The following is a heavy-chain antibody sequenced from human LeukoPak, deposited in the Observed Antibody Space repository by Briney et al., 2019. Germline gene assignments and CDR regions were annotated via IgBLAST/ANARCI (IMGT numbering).Heavy chain of an antibody. Sequence: GSLRLSCAASGFTFSSYWMHWVRQAPGKGLVWVSRINSDGSSITYADSVKGRFTISRDNAKNTLYLQMNSLRAEDTAVYYCARGILTGNAPLYWGQGTLVTVSS. CDR3: ARGILTGNAPLY. CDR1: GFTFSSYW. D-gene: IGHD3-9*01. V-gene: IGHV3-74*01. CDR2: INSDGSSI. J-gene: IGHJ4*02.